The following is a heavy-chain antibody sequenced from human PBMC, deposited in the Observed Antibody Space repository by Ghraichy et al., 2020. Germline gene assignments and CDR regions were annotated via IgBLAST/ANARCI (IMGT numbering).Heavy chain of an antibody. Sequence: SETLSLTCTVSGGSISGYYWSWIRQPAGKGLEWIGRINTSGRTNYNPSLKSRVTMSVDTSKNKFSLKLSSVTAADSAVYYCARERGRGRYDYWGQGTLVTVSA. CDR2: INTSGRT. CDR1: GGSISGYY. V-gene: IGHV4-4*07. CDR3: ARERGRGRYDY. D-gene: IGHD1-26*01. J-gene: IGHJ4*02.